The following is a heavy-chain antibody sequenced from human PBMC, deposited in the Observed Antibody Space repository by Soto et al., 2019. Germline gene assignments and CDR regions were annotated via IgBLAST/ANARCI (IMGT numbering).Heavy chain of an antibody. D-gene: IGHD6-13*01. J-gene: IGHJ4*02. CDR3: AKDPYVAAAAPGLE. CDR1: GFTFSSYA. CDR2: ISGSGGST. V-gene: IGHV3-23*01. Sequence: EVQLLESGGGLVQPGGSLRLSCAASGFTFSSYAMSWVRQAPGKGLEWVSAISGSGGSTYYADSVKGRFTISRDKSKNTLYLQMNSLRAEDTAAYYCAKDPYVAAAAPGLEWGQGTLVTVSS.